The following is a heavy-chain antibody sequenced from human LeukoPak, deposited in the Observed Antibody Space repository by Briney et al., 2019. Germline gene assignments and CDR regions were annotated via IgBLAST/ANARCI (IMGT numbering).Heavy chain of an antibody. D-gene: IGHD3-10*01. Sequence: GASVKVSCKASGYTFRNYYIHWMRQAPGQGLEWMGLINANSGATAYAQKFQGRVTMTTDTSTSTVYVELSSLTFEDTAVYYCARGPGYYGSGTLDYWGQGTLVTVSS. CDR1: GYTFRNYY. CDR3: ARGPGYYGSGTLDY. J-gene: IGHJ4*02. CDR2: INANSGAT. V-gene: IGHV1-46*01.